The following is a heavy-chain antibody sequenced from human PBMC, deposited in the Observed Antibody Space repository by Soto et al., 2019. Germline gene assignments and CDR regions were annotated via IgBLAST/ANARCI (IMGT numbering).Heavy chain of an antibody. Sequence: QVQLVESGGGVVQPGRSLRLSCAASGFTFSSYAMHWVRQAPGKGLEWVAVISYDGSNKYYADSVKGRFTISRDNSMNTLYLQMNILTAEDTVVYYCARDSSGCLDYWGQGSLGTVSS. CDR2: ISYDGSNK. CDR3: ARDSSGCLDY. D-gene: IGHD6-19*01. CDR1: GFTFSSYA. V-gene: IGHV3-30-3*01. J-gene: IGHJ4*02.